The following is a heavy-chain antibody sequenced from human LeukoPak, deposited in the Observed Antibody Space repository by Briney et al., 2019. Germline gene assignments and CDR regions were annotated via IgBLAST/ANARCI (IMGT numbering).Heavy chain of an antibody. CDR3: AGSSRWYYYYYMDV. Sequence: GGSLRLSCAASGFTFSDYYMSWIRQAPGKGLEWVSYISSSGSTIYYADSVKGRFTISRDNAKNSLYLQMNSLRAEDTAVYYCAGSSRWYYYYYMDVWGKGTTVTVSS. J-gene: IGHJ6*03. CDR1: GFTFSDYY. V-gene: IGHV3-11*04. CDR2: ISSSGSTI. D-gene: IGHD6-13*01.